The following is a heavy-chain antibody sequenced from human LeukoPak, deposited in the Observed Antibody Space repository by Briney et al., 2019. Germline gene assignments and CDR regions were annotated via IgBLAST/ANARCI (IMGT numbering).Heavy chain of an antibody. CDR3: AKSGDPFDY. CDR2: ISYDGSNK. CDR1: GFTFSSYG. D-gene: IGHD4-17*01. J-gene: IGHJ4*02. V-gene: IGHV3-30*18. Sequence: PGGSLRLSCAASGFTFSSYGMHWVRQAPGKGLEWVAVISYDGSNKYYADSVKGRFTISRDNSKNTLYLQMNSLRAEDTAVYYCAKSGDPFDYRGQGTLVTVSS.